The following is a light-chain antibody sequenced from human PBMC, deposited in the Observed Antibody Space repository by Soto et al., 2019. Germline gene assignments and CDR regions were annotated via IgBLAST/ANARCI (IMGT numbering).Light chain of an antibody. CDR1: SSDVGSYNR. J-gene: IGLJ1*01. CDR3: NQYTGSRTSV. CDR2: EVS. Sequence: QSVLTQPPSLSGSPGQSVAISCTGTSSDVGSYNRVSWYQQPPGAAPKLMIYEVSNRPSGVPDRFSGSKSGNTASLTISGFKPEEEVDYYCNQYTGSRTSVFGTGTKLTVL. V-gene: IGLV2-18*01.